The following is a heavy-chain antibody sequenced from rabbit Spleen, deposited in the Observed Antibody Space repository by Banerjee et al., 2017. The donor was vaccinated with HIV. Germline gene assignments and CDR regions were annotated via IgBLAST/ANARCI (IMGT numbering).Heavy chain of an antibody. V-gene: IGHV1S45*01. CDR2: IAGSSSGFT. D-gene: IGHD1-1*01. Sequence: QEQLVESGGGLVQPEGSLTLTCKASGFSFSSSYWICWVRQAPGKGLELIAWIAGSSSGFTYSATWAKGRFTISKTSSTTVTLQMTSLTAADTATYFCARDTSSSFSSYGMDLWGPGTLVTVS. CDR3: ARDTSSSFSSYGMDL. J-gene: IGHJ6*01. CDR1: GFSFSSSYW.